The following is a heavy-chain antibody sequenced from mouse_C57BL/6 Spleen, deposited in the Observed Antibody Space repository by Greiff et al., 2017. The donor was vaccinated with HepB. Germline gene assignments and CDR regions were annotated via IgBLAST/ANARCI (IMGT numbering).Heavy chain of an antibody. CDR2: ISSGGSYT. CDR1: GFTFSSYG. CDR3: ARHFGIGYAMDY. V-gene: IGHV5-6*01. Sequence: EVQGVESGGDLVKPGGSLKLSCAASGFTFSSYGMSWVRQTPDKRLEWVATISSGGSYTYYPDSVKGRFTISRDNAKNTLYLQMSSLKSEDTAMYYCARHFGIGYAMDYWGQGSSVTVSS. J-gene: IGHJ4*01.